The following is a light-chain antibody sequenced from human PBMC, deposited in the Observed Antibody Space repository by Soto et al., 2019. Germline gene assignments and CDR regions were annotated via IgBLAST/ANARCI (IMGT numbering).Light chain of an antibody. CDR3: QQSYSALSIT. CDR2: AAS. V-gene: IGKV1-39*01. Sequence: DIQIIRSTSSLSASVGDRVTITCRASESIARHLNWYQQKPGKAPKLLIYAASSLQNGVPSRFRGGGSGTDFTLTISNLQPEDFATYYCQQSYSALSITFGQGTRLEIK. J-gene: IGKJ5*01. CDR1: ESIARH.